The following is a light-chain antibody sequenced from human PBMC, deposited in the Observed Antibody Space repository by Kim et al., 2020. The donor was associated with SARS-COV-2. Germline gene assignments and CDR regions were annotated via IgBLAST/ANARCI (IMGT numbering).Light chain of an antibody. J-gene: IGKJ1*01. Sequence: EIVLTQSPGTLSLSPGERATLSCRASQSVSSSYLAWYQQKPGQAPRLLIYGASSRATGIPDRFSGSGSGTDFTLTISRLEPEDFAVYYCQQYGSSREKPWTFGQGTKVDIK. CDR3: QQYGSSREKPWT. CDR2: GAS. V-gene: IGKV3-20*01. CDR1: QSVSSSY.